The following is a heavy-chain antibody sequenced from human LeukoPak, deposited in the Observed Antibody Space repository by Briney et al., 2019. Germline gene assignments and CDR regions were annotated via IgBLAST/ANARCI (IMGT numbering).Heavy chain of an antibody. CDR2: IYYSGST. CDR1: GVSISSSSYY. V-gene: IGHV4-39*01. Sequence: SETLSLTCTVSGVSISSSSYYWGWIRQPPGKGLEWIGSIYYSGSTYYNPSLKGRVTISVDTSKNQFSLKLSSVTAADTAVYYCARSSDYGGDYWGQGTLVTVSS. CDR3: ARSSDYGGDY. J-gene: IGHJ4*02. D-gene: IGHD4-23*01.